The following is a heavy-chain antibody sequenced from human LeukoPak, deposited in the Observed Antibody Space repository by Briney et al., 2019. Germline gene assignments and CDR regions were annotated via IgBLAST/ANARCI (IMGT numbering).Heavy chain of an antibody. Sequence: GGALRLSCAASVFTVSSNYMSWVRQAPGKGLEWVSVIYSGGSTYYAVSVMGRFTISIHNSKNTLYLQMNSLSAEDTAVCYCAGRPPTRDCSGYYTRPDNLDCWGEGTLVTVYS. CDR3: AGRPPTRDCSGYYTRPDNLDC. CDR2: IYSGGST. CDR1: VFTVSSNY. V-gene: IGHV3-53*04. D-gene: IGHD3-22*01. J-gene: IGHJ4*02.